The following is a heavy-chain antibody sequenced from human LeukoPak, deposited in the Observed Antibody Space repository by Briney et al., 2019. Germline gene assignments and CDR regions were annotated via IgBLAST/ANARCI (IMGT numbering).Heavy chain of an antibody. D-gene: IGHD6-13*01. CDR3: ARKEGGQLVNTRRWFDP. J-gene: IGHJ5*02. CDR1: GGSFSGYY. V-gene: IGHV4-34*01. Sequence: SETLSLTCAVYGGSFSGYYWSWIRQPPGKGLEWIGEINHSGSTNYNPSLKSRVTISVDTSKNQLSLKLSSVTAADTAVYYCARKEGGQLVNTRRWFDPWGQGTLVTVSS. CDR2: INHSGST.